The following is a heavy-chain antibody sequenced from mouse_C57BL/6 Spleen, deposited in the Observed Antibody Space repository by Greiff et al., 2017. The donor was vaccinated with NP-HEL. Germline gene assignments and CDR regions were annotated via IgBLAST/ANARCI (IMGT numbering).Heavy chain of an antibody. Sequence: QVQLQQPGAELVKPGASVKLSCKASGYTFTSYWMHWVKQRPGRGLEWIGRIDPNSGGTKYNEKFKSKATLTVDKPSSAVYMQLSSLTSEDSAVYYCARSPIYYYGSSLYYFDYWGQGTTLTVSS. J-gene: IGHJ2*01. D-gene: IGHD1-1*01. CDR3: ARSPIYYYGSSLYYFDY. CDR1: GYTFTSYW. V-gene: IGHV1-72*01. CDR2: IDPNSGGT.